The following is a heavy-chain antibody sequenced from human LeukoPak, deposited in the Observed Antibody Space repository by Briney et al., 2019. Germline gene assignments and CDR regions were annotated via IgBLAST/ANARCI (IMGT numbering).Heavy chain of an antibody. V-gene: IGHV4-59*08. Sequence: PSETLSLTCTVSGGSISSYYWSWIRQPPGKGLEWIGHIYYSGSTSYNPSLKSRVTISVDTSKNQFSLKLSSVTAADTAVYYCARLGGIVVVPAAIWDWFDPWGQGTLVTVSS. CDR1: GGSISSYY. CDR2: IYYSGST. D-gene: IGHD2-2*01. J-gene: IGHJ5*02. CDR3: ARLGGIVVVPAAIWDWFDP.